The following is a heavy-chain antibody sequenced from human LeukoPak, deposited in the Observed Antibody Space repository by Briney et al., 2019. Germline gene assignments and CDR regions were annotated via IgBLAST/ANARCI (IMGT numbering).Heavy chain of an antibody. D-gene: IGHD6-13*01. CDR1: GFTFSSYS. J-gene: IGHJ4*02. CDR3: ARSYSSSWYSDY. CDR2: ISSSSSYI. Sequence: GGSLRLSCAASGFTFSSYSMNWVRQAPGKGLEWVSSISSSSSYIYYADSVKGRFTISRDNAKNSPHLQMNSLRAEDTAVYYCARSYSSSWYSDYWGQGTLVTVSS. V-gene: IGHV3-21*01.